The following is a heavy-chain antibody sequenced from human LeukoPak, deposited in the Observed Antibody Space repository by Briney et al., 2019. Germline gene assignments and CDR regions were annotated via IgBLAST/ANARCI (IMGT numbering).Heavy chain of an antibody. Sequence: PGGSLKLSCAASGFTFSDSDIHWVRQASGKGLGWVARIQTKANSYATAYDASLKGRLSVSRDDSKDTAYLEMYSLRTDDTAVYYCTAYISGHHWGQGTLVTVSS. CDR2: IQTKANSYAT. V-gene: IGHV3-73*01. J-gene: IGHJ5*02. CDR3: TAYISGHH. CDR1: GFTFSDSD. D-gene: IGHD1-20*01.